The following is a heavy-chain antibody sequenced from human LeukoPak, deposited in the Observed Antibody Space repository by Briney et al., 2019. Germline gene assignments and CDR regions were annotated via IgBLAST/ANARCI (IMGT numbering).Heavy chain of an antibody. CDR3: ARGYCSSTSCYWYFDL. CDR1: GFTFSSYS. D-gene: IGHD2-2*01. V-gene: IGHV3-48*04. Sequence: GGSLRLSCAASGFTFSSYSMNWVRQAPGKGLEWVSYISSSSSTIYYADSVKGRFTISRDNAKNSLYLQMNSLRAEDTAVYYCARGYCSSTSCYWYFDLWGRGTLATVSS. J-gene: IGHJ2*01. CDR2: ISSSSSTI.